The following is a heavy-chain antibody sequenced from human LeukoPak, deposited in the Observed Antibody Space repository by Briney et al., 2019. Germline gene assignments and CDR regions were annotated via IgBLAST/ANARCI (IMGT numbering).Heavy chain of an antibody. V-gene: IGHV1-18*01. CDR1: GYTFTSYG. D-gene: IGHD3-10*01. CDR2: ISAYNGNT. J-gene: IGHJ4*02. CDR3: ARGNFYDNKGYSPELRY. Sequence: ASVKVSCKASGYTFTSYGISWVRQAPGQGLEWMGWISAYNGNTNYAQKLQGRVTITTDTSTSTAYMELRSLRSDDTAVYYCARGNFYDNKGYSPELRYWGQGTLVTVSS.